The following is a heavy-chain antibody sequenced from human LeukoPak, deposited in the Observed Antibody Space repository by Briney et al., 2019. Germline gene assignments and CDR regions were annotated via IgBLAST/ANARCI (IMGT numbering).Heavy chain of an antibody. CDR3: ARDYYDILTGPEGGMDV. V-gene: IGHV3-7*01. D-gene: IGHD3-9*01. CDR2: INQGGSDK. CDR1: GFSFTSYW. J-gene: IGHJ6*02. Sequence: PGGSLRLSCEFSGFSFTSYWMNWVRQAPGKGLEWVANINQGGSDKYYVDSVKGRFTISRDNARNSLYLQMNSLRAEDTAVYYCARDYYDILTGPEGGMDVWGQGTTVTVSS.